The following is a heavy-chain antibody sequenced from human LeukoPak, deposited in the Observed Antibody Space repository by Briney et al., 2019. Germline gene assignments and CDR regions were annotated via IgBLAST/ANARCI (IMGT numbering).Heavy chain of an antibody. V-gene: IGHV1-2*02. CDR3: ARDRIAAAGTLFDY. Sequence: ASVKVSCKASGYTFTRYYMHWVRQAPGQGLEWMGWINPNSGGTNYAQKFQGRVTMTRDTSISTAYMELSRLRSDDTAVYYCARDRIAAAGTLFDYWGQGTLVTVSS. CDR1: GYTFTRYY. CDR2: INPNSGGT. D-gene: IGHD6-13*01. J-gene: IGHJ4*02.